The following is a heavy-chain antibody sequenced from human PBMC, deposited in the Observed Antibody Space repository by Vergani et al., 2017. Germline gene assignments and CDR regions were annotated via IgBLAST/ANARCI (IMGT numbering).Heavy chain of an antibody. CDR3: ARGNGYSSSSSYYYYYYGMDV. CDR2: ISSSSSYI. V-gene: IGHV3-21*01. CDR1: GFTFSSYA. J-gene: IGHJ6*02. Sequence: EVQLLESGGGLVQPGGSLRLSCAASGFTFSSYAMNWVRQAPGKGLEWVSSISSSSSYIYYADSVKGRFTISRDNAKNSLYLQMNSLRAEDTAVYYCARGNGYSSSSSYYYYYYGMDVWGQGTTVTVSS. D-gene: IGHD6-6*01.